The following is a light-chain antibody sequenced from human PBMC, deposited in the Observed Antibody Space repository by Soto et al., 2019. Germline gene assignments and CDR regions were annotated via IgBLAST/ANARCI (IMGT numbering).Light chain of an antibody. V-gene: IGLV3-21*04. CDR1: NSGSKS. J-gene: IGLJ1*01. CDR3: QVWDSSSDPLYV. CDR2: YDS. Sequence: SYELTQPPSVSVAPGKTARVTCGGTNSGSKSVHWYQQKPGQAPVLVIYYDSDRPSGIPERLSGSNSGNTATLTISRVEAGDAADYYCQVWDSSSDPLYVFGTGTKLTVL.